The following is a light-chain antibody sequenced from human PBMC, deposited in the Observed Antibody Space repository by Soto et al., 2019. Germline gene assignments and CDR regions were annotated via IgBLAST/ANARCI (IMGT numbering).Light chain of an antibody. J-gene: IGKJ1*01. CDR1: QSISSY. Sequence: DIRMTQSPSSLSASVGDRVTITCRASQSISSYLNWYQQKPGKAPKLLIYAASSLQSGVPSRFSGSGSGTDFTLTISSLQPEDFATYYCQQSYSTPWTFGQGTTVEIK. V-gene: IGKV1-39*01. CDR3: QQSYSTPWT. CDR2: AAS.